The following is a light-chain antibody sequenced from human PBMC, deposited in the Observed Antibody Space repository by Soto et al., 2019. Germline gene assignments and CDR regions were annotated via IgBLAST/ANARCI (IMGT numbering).Light chain of an antibody. Sequence: AIQMTQSPSSLSASVGDRVTITCRASQGIRNDLGWYQQKPGKAPKLLIYAASSLQSGVPSRFSGXXXXTXFTLTISSLQPEDFATYYCLQDYNYPWTFGQGTKVEIK. CDR1: QGIRND. J-gene: IGKJ1*01. CDR2: AAS. CDR3: LQDYNYPWT. V-gene: IGKV1-6*01.